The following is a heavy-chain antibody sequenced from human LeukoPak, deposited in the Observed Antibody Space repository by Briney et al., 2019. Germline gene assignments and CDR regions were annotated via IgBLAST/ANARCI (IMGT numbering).Heavy chain of an antibody. J-gene: IGHJ6*02. CDR3: AREVIAAAGTDYYYGMDV. CDR2: IWYDGSNK. V-gene: IGHV3-33*01. D-gene: IGHD6-13*01. Sequence: GRSLRLSCAASGFTFSSYGMHWVRQAPGKGLEWVAVIWYDGSNKYYADSVKGRFTISRDNSKNTLYLQMNSLRAEDTAVYYCAREVIAAAGTDYYYGMDVWGQGTTVTVSS. CDR1: GFTFSSYG.